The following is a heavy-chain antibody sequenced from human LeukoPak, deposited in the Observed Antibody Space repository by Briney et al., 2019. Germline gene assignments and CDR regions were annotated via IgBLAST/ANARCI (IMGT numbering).Heavy chain of an antibody. CDR3: AGYAGAPSTFDY. Sequence: GGSLRLSCAASGFTFSIYSMNGVCDAPGGGLECVSSISSSSSYIYSADSVKGRFNISRDNAKNSLYLQMNSLRAEDTAVYYCAGYAGAPSTFDYWGQGTLVTVSS. D-gene: IGHD2-2*01. V-gene: IGHV3-21*01. CDR2: ISSSSSYI. J-gene: IGHJ4*02. CDR1: GFTFSIYS.